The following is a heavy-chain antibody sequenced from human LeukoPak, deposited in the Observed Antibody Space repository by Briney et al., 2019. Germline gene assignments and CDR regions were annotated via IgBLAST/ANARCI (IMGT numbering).Heavy chain of an antibody. CDR3: ARDQSRRGGAFDY. Sequence: GGSLRLSCAASGFTFSSYEMNWVRQAPGKGLEWVSYISSSGSTIYYADSVKGRFTISRDNAKNSLYLQMNSLRAEDTAVYYCARDQSRRGGAFDYWGQGTLVTVSS. CDR1: GFTFSSYE. V-gene: IGHV3-48*03. J-gene: IGHJ4*02. D-gene: IGHD1-26*01. CDR2: ISSSGSTI.